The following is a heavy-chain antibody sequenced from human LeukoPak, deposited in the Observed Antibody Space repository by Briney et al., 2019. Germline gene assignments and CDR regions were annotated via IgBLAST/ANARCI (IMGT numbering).Heavy chain of an antibody. Sequence: GGSLRLSCAASGFTFSSYAMSWVRQAPGKGLEWVAFIRYDGSNKYYADSVKGRFTISRDNSKNTLYLQMNSLRAEDTAVYYCAKDWYGYYGSGSFDYWGQGTLVTVSS. D-gene: IGHD3-10*01. J-gene: IGHJ4*02. CDR2: IRYDGSNK. CDR1: GFTFSSYA. CDR3: AKDWYGYYGSGSFDY. V-gene: IGHV3-30*02.